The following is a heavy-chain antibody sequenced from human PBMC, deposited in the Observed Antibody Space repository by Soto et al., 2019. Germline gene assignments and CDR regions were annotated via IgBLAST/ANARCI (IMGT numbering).Heavy chain of an antibody. D-gene: IGHD1-26*01. V-gene: IGHV4-59*08. CDR2: IYYSGST. J-gene: IGHJ4*02. Sequence: PSETLSLTCTVSGGSIRSYYWSWIRQPPGKGLEWIGYIYYSGSTNYNPSLKSRVTISVDTSKNQFSLKLSSVTAADTAVYYCGGRYGSTIDYWGQGTLVTVSS. CDR1: GGSIRSYY. CDR3: GGRYGSTIDY.